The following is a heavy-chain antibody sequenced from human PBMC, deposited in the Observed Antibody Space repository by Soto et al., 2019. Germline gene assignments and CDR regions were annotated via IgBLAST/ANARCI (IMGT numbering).Heavy chain of an antibody. CDR1: GFTFSSYA. V-gene: IGHV3-43D*03. CDR3: AKDGIAWH. J-gene: IGHJ4*02. D-gene: IGHD2-15*01. Sequence: GGSMRLSCAASGFTFSSYAMSWVRQAPGKGLEWVSLITWDGINIEYADSVRGRFTISRDNSKNSLYLQMNGLRHEDTAFYYCAKDGIAWHWGQGTLVTVSS. CDR2: ITWDGINI.